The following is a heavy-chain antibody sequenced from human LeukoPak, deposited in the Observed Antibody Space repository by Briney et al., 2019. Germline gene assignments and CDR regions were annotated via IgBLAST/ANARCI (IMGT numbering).Heavy chain of an antibody. J-gene: IGHJ4*02. V-gene: IGHV3-23*01. CDR3: AKDAKAGWNFDY. Sequence: GGSLRLSCAASGFTFSSYAMTWVRRAPGKGLEWISATVGSGSRIFYADSVKGRFTISRGNSKNMLYLQMNSLRAEDTAVYYCAKDAKAGWNFDYWGQGTLVTVSS. CDR2: TVGSGSRI. D-gene: IGHD6-19*01. CDR1: GFTFSSYA.